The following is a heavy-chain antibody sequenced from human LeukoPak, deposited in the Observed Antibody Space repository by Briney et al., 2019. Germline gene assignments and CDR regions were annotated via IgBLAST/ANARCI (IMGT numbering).Heavy chain of an antibody. Sequence: GGSLRLSCVGLTFTVSDTFMSWARQAPGKGLDWVSTMYTGGGTDYADSVKGRFTISRDSSKNTVYLQMNSLRDEDTAVYYCARGPPFDPWGQGTLVTVSS. CDR2: MYTGGGT. CDR1: TFTVSDTF. J-gene: IGHJ5*02. V-gene: IGHV3-66*01. CDR3: ARGPPFDP.